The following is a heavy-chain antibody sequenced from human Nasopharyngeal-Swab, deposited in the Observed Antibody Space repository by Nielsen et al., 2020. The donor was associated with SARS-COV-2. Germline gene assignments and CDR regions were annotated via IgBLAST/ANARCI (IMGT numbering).Heavy chain of an antibody. CDR2: MKPTGRT. CDR1: GGSISDYH. Sequence: SETLSLTCVVSGGSISDYHWSWIRQPPGKGLEWIGEMKPTGRTTYNPSLKSRITISVDTSTNQFLLKLSSVTAAATAVYYCAGHPEDFDYWGQGTLVTVSS. CDR3: AGHPEDFDY. J-gene: IGHJ4*02. V-gene: IGHV4-34*01.